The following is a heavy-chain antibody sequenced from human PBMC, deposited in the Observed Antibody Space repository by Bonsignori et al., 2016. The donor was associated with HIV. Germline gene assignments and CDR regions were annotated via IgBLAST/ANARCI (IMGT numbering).Heavy chain of an antibody. CDR2: IYYSGST. V-gene: IGHV4-39*07. CDR3: SRVVRGVIITAYYYYMDV. Sequence: PGKGLEWIGSIYYSGSTYYNPSLKSRVTISVDTSKNQFSLKLSSVTAADTAVYYCSRVVRGVIITAYYYYMDVWGKGTTVTVSS. D-gene: IGHD3-10*01. J-gene: IGHJ6*03.